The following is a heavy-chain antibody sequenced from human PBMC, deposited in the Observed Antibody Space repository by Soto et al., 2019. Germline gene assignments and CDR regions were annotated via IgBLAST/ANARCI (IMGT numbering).Heavy chain of an antibody. CDR1: GCAFSNYG. CDR3: ATSYDSGFDP. D-gene: IGHD5-12*01. V-gene: IGHV1-18*04. CDR2: ISPYNGNT. J-gene: IGHJ5*02. Sequence: QIQLVQSGAEVKKPGASVRVSCKASGCAFSNYGISWIRQAPGLGLEWMGWISPYNGNTDYAQSLQGRVTMTTDTSTNTAYMELRSLTSDDTAVYYCATSYDSGFDPWGQGTLVTVSS.